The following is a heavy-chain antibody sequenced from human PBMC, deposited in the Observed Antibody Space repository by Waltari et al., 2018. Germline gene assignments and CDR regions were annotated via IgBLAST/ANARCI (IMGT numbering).Heavy chain of an antibody. V-gene: IGHV1-8*01. Sequence: QVQLVQSGAEVKKPGASVKVSCKASGYTFTSYDINWVRQATGQGLEWMGWMNPNSGNTGYAQKFQGRVTMTRNTSISTAYMELSSLRSEDTAVYYCARGVPAARRSYYYYMDVWGKGTTVTVSS. CDR1: GYTFTSYD. CDR2: MNPNSGNT. CDR3: ARGVPAARRSYYYYMDV. D-gene: IGHD2-2*01. J-gene: IGHJ6*03.